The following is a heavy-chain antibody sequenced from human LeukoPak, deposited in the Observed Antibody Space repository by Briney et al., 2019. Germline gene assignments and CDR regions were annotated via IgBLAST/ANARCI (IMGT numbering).Heavy chain of an antibody. CDR3: TTGLRRTIFGVVIDY. V-gene: IGHV3-15*01. CDR2: IKSKTDGGTT. CDR1: GFTFSNAW. D-gene: IGHD3-3*01. J-gene: IGHJ4*02. Sequence: GGSLRLSCAASGFTFSNAWMSWVRQAPGKGLEWVGRIKSKTDGGTTDYAAPVKGRFTISRDDSKNTLYLQMNSLKTEDTAVYYCTTGLRRTIFGVVIDYWGQGTLVTVSS.